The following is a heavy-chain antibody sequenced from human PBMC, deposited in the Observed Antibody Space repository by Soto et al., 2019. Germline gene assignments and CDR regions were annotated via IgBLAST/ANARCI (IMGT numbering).Heavy chain of an antibody. Sequence: QVQLQESGPGLVKPSETLSLTCTVSGGSISSYYWSWIRQPPGKGLEWIGYIYYSGSTNYKPSLTGPVTISVDTSKNQFSLKLSSVTAADTAVYYCARGIVAGSWGQGTLVTVSS. CDR1: GGSISSYY. D-gene: IGHD6-19*01. J-gene: IGHJ5*02. V-gene: IGHV4-59*01. CDR2: IYYSGST. CDR3: ARGIVAGS.